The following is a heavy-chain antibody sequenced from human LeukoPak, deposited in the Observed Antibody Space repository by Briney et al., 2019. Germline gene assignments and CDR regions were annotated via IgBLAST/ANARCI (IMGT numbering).Heavy chain of an antibody. J-gene: IGHJ4*02. Sequence: SQTLSLTCTVSGVSITSTSYYWNWIRQPAGKGLEWIGRIYTSGSNNYNPSLKSRGTISVDRSKNEFSLKLSSVTAADTAVYYCARDTLIAAFDYWGQGTLVTVSS. CDR3: ARDTLIAAFDY. V-gene: IGHV4-61*02. D-gene: IGHD6-13*01. CDR1: GVSITSTSYY. CDR2: IYTSGSN.